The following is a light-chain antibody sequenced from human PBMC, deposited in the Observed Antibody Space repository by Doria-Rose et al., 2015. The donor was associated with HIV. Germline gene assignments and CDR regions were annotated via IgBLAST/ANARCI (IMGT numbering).Light chain of an antibody. CDR3: HQYGTSWT. V-gene: IGKV3-20*01. CDR1: QSFSSTY. CDR2: DGS. Sequence: DIVMTQSPGTLSLSPGERATLSCRASQSFSSTYLAWYQQKPGQAPSLLIYDGSTRATGIPDRFSASGSGTDFTLTINRLEPEDFALYYCHQYGTSWTFGQETKVEI. J-gene: IGKJ1*01.